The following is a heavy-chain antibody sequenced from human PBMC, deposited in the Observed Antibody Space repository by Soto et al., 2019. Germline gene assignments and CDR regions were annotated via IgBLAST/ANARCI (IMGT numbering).Heavy chain of an antibody. CDR1: GFTFSGST. D-gene: IGHD2-15*01. CDR2: IRSKANDYAT. Sequence: EVQLVQSGRGFVQPGGSLKLSCAASGFTFSGSTVHWGRQASGEGRQWVGRIRSKANDYATTYIASVKGRFTISRDDSRNTSYLQMSDLKTEDTAVYYCTGGYCTGGTCCSGYFQHWGQGALVTVFS. CDR3: TGGYCTGGTCCSGYFQH. J-gene: IGHJ1*01. V-gene: IGHV3-73*02.